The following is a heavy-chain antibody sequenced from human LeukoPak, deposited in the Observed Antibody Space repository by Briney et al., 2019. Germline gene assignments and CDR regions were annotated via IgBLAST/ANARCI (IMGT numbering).Heavy chain of an antibody. D-gene: IGHD1-26*01. J-gene: IGHJ3*02. Sequence: PGGSLRLSCAASGFTFSSYAMSWVRQAPGKGLEWVSSISGSGDSTYYADSVKGRFTISRDNSKNTLYLLMNSLRAEDTAVYYCAKDARGGGSSDAFDIWGQGTMVTVSS. CDR2: ISGSGDST. V-gene: IGHV3-23*01. CDR1: GFTFSSYA. CDR3: AKDARGGGSSDAFDI.